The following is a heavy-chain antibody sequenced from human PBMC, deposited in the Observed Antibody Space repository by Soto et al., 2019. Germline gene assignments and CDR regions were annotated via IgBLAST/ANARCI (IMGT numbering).Heavy chain of an antibody. D-gene: IGHD7-27*01. V-gene: IGHV3-23*01. J-gene: IGHJ4*02. CDR1: GFTFSSQE. Sequence: EVQLLGSGGGLVQPGGSLRLSCAASGFTFSSQEMTWVRQAPGKGLEWVSTITRSGGSTYYADSVKGRFIISRDNSQNTVDLQMNSLRAEDTAKYFCACWAGSSRTIYWGSLDYWGQEILVTVSS. CDR2: ITRSGGST. CDR3: ACWAGSSRTIYWGSLDY.